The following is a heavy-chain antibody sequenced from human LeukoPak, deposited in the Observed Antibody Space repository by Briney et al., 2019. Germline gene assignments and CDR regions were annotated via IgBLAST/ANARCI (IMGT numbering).Heavy chain of an antibody. J-gene: IGHJ4*02. CDR1: GGTFSSYA. V-gene: IGHV1-69*13. CDR3: AKNKSPAPQKTYYYDSSGYSSDY. Sequence: SVKVSCKASGGTFSSYAISWVRQAPGQGLEWMGGIIPIFGTANYAQKFQGRVTITADESTSTAYMELSSLRSEDTAVYYCAKNKSPAPQKTYYYDSSGYSSDYWGQGTLVTVSS. CDR2: IIPIFGTA. D-gene: IGHD3-22*01.